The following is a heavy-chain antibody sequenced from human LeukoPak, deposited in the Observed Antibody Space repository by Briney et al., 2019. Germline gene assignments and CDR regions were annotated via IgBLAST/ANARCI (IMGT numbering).Heavy chain of an antibody. D-gene: IGHD3/OR15-3a*01. CDR3: ARFSTGRGGPDAFDI. CDR2: IYSGGST. CDR1: GFTVSSNY. J-gene: IGHJ3*02. Sequence: PGGSLRLSCAASGFTVSSNYMSWVRQAPGKGLEWVSVIYSGGSTYYADSVKGRFTISRDNSKNTLYLQMNSLRAEDTAVYYCARFSTGRGGPDAFDIWGQGTMVTVSS. V-gene: IGHV3-66*01.